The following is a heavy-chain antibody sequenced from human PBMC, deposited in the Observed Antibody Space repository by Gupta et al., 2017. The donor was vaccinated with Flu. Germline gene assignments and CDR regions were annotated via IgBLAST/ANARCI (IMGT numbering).Heavy chain of an antibody. V-gene: IGHV3-30*18. CDR3: AKDWSGSYLSYFDY. Sequence: QVQLVESGGGVVQPGRSLRLSCAASGFPFSSYGLHWVRQAPGKGLEWVAVISYDGSNKYYADSVKGRFTISRDNSKNTLYLQMNSLRAEDTAVYYCAKDWSGSYLSYFDYWGQGTLVTVSS. CDR1: GFPFSSYG. CDR2: ISYDGSNK. J-gene: IGHJ4*02. D-gene: IGHD1-26*01.